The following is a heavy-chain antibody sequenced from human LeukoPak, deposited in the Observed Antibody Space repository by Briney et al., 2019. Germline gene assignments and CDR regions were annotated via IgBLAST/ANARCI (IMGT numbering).Heavy chain of an antibody. J-gene: IGHJ4*02. CDR1: GYTFTGYY. Sequence: ASVKVSCKASGYTFTGYYMHWVRQAPGQGLEWMGWINPNSGGTNYAQKFQGRVTMTRDTSISTAYMELSRLRSDDTAVYYCARTYGGGSCYYYWGQGTLVTVSS. CDR3: ARTYGGGSCYYY. D-gene: IGHD2-15*01. V-gene: IGHV1-2*02. CDR2: INPNSGGT.